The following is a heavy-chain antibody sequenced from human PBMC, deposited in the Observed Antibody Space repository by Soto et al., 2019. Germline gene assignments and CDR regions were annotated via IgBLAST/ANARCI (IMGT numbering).Heavy chain of an antibody. CDR1: GDSISSYY. J-gene: IGHJ5*02. D-gene: IGHD5-12*01. Sequence: QVQLQESGPRLVKPSETLSLTCTVSGDSISSYYWSWIRQPPGKGLEWIWYIYYSGSTNYNPSLKRRVTISVDTPKNQFSLKLTAVTSAETAVYYCARGVATIGPWGQGTLVTVSS. CDR3: ARGVATIGP. V-gene: IGHV4-59*01. CDR2: IYYSGST.